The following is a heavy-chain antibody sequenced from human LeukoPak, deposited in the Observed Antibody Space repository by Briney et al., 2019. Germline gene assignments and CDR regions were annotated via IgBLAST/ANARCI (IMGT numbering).Heavy chain of an antibody. D-gene: IGHD5-12*01. Sequence: ASVKVSCKASGYTFTGYYIHWVRQAAGQGREWMGWINPNNGGTNYGQKFQGRVTMTRDTSISTAYMQLNRLTSDDTAAYYCARDKYTGYETFDYWGQGTPVTVSS. CDR2: INPNNGGT. V-gene: IGHV1-2*02. CDR1: GYTFTGYY. CDR3: ARDKYTGYETFDY. J-gene: IGHJ4*02.